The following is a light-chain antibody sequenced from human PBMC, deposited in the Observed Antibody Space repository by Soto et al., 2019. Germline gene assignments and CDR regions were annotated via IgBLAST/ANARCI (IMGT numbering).Light chain of an antibody. CDR1: QSISSY. CDR3: QQSYSTPFT. V-gene: IGKV1-39*01. J-gene: IGKJ5*01. Sequence: DIQMTLSLSSLSAYVGDRVTITCRASQSISSYLNWYQQKPGKAPKLLIYAASSLQSGVPSRFSGSGSGTDFTLTISSLQPEDFATYYCQQSYSTPFTFGQGRLLE. CDR2: AAS.